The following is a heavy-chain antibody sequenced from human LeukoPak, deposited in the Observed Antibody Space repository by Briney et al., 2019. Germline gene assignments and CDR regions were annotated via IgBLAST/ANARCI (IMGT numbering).Heavy chain of an antibody. CDR3: AGGYSGSYFAAPDY. Sequence: GASVKVSCKASGYTFIGYYMHWVRQAPGQGREWMGRINHNSGGTNYAQKCQSRVIMTWDTYISTAYMELSRLRSDDTAVYYCAGGYSGSYFAAPDYWGQGTLVTVSS. CDR1: GYTFIGYY. CDR2: INHNSGGT. V-gene: IGHV1-2*06. D-gene: IGHD1-26*01. J-gene: IGHJ4*02.